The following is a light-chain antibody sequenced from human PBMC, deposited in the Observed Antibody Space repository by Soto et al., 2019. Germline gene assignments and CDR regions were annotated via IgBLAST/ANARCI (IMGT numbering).Light chain of an antibody. J-gene: IGLJ2*01. Sequence: QSALTQPPSASGSPGQSVTISCTGTSSDVGGNNYVSWYQQHPGKAPKLLIYEVSKRPSGVPDRFSGSKSGSTASLTVSGLQAEDEADYYCSSYADTDNVLFGGGTKLTVL. V-gene: IGLV2-8*01. CDR3: SSYADTDNVL. CDR1: SSDVGGNNY. CDR2: EVS.